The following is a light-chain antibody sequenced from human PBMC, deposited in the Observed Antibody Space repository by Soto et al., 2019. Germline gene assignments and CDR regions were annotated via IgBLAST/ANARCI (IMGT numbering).Light chain of an antibody. Sequence: QSVLTQPRSVSGSPGQSVTISCTGTRSDVGGYNYVSWYQQYPGKAPKLMIYDVNKRPSGVPDRFSGSKSGNTASLTISVLQAEDEADYYCCSYAGSYTFWVFGGGTKLTVL. CDR3: CSYAGSYTFWV. CDR2: DVN. CDR1: RSDVGGYNY. J-gene: IGLJ3*02. V-gene: IGLV2-11*01.